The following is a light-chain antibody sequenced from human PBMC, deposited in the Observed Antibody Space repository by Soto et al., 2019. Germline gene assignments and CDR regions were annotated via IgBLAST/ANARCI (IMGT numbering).Light chain of an antibody. J-gene: IGKJ2*01. CDR2: GAS. V-gene: IGKV3-20*01. Sequence: EIVLTQSPGTLSLSPGERATLSCRASQSVSSSYLAWYQQKPGQAPRLLIYGASGRATGIPDRFSGSGSGTDFTLTISRLEPEDFAVYSCQQYGFSPYTFGQGTKVDI. CDR3: QQYGFSPYT. CDR1: QSVSSSY.